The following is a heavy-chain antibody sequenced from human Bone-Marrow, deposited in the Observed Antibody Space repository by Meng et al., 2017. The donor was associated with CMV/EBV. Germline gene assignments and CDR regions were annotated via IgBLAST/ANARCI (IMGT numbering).Heavy chain of an antibody. J-gene: IGHJ6*02. Sequence: GESLKISCAASGFTFSSYSMNWVRQAPGKGLEWVAFIRYDGSNKYYADSVKGRFTISRDNSKNTLYLQMNSLRAEDTAVYYCAKDGDFWSGYPRGMDVWGQGTTVTVSS. CDR1: GFTFSSYS. V-gene: IGHV3-30*02. CDR2: IRYDGSNK. CDR3: AKDGDFWSGYPRGMDV. D-gene: IGHD3-3*01.